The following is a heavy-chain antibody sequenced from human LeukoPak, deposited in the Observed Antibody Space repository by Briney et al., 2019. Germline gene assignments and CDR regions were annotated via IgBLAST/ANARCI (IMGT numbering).Heavy chain of an antibody. CDR3: ARGGYSSGWYVLYYFDF. Sequence: NPGGSLRLSCAASGFTVSSNYLSWVRQAPGKGLEWVSSIIGSSSYIYYADSVKGRFTISRDNAKNSLYLQMKSLRAEDTAVYYCARGGYSSGWYVLYYFDFWGQGSLVTVSS. CDR2: IIGSSSYI. J-gene: IGHJ4*02. V-gene: IGHV3-21*01. CDR1: GFTVSSNY. D-gene: IGHD6-19*01.